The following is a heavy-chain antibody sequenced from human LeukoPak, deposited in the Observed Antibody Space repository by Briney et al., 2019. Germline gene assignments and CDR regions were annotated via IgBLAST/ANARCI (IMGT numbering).Heavy chain of an antibody. CDR2: ISGTAGKT. D-gene: IGHD1-26*01. CDR1: GFTFSSYA. Sequence: GGSLRLSCAASGFTFSSYAMSWVRQAPGGGLEWVSGISGTAGKTYYADSVKGRFTISRDNSKNTLYLQMTSLRVEDTAVYYCAKGSGIVILSNPLDYWGQGTLVTVFS. V-gene: IGHV3-23*01. CDR3: AKGSGIVILSNPLDY. J-gene: IGHJ4*02.